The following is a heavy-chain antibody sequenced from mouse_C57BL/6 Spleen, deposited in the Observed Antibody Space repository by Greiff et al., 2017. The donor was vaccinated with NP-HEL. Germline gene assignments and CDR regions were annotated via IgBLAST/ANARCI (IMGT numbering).Heavy chain of an antibody. V-gene: IGHV1-52*01. CDR1: GYTFTSYW. CDR3: AREEFITTVGGYFDY. D-gene: IGHD1-1*01. J-gene: IGHJ2*01. CDR2: IDPSDSET. Sequence: VQLQQSGAELVRPGSSVKLSCKASGYTFTSYWMHWVKQRPIQGLEWIGNIDPSDSETHYNQKFKDKATLTVDKSSSTAYMQLSSLTSEDSAVYYCAREEFITTVGGYFDYWGQGTTLTVSS.